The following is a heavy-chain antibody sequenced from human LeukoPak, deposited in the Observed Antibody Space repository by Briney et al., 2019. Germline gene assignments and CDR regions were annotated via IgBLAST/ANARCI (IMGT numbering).Heavy chain of an antibody. CDR1: GFTFSSYE. J-gene: IGHJ5*02. CDR2: ISSSGSTI. CDR3: ASIGDYYDSRGNWFDP. Sequence: PGGSLRLSCAASGFTFSSYEMNWVRQAPGKGLEWVSYISSSGSTIYYADSVKGRFTISRDNAKNSLYLQMNSLRAEDTAVYYCASIGDYYDSRGNWFDPWGQGTLVTVSS. V-gene: IGHV3-48*03. D-gene: IGHD3-22*01.